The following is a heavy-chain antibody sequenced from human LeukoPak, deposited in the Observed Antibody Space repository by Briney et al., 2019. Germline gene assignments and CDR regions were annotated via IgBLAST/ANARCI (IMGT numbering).Heavy chain of an antibody. J-gene: IGHJ1*01. D-gene: IGHD6-13*01. Sequence: SQTLSLTCTVSGGSISSGGFYWSWIRQPPGKGLEWIGYIYHSGSTNYNPSLKSRVTISVDTSKNQFSLKLSSVTAADTAVYYCARAAYSSSWQRSGGYFQHWGQGTLVTVSS. CDR1: GGSISSGGFY. CDR3: ARAAYSSSWQRSGGYFQH. V-gene: IGHV4-30-2*01. CDR2: IYHSGST.